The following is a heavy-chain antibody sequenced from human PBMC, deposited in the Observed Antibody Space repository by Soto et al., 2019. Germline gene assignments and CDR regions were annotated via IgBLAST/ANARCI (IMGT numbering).Heavy chain of an antibody. CDR2: IIPIFGTA. Sequence: SVKVSCKASGGTFSSYAISWVRQAPGQGLEWMGGIIPIFGTANYAQKFQGRVTITADESTSTAYMELSSLRSEDTAVYYCARVRKGSDGYNSYFDYWGQGTLVTVSS. CDR3: ARVRKGSDGYNSYFDY. J-gene: IGHJ4*02. D-gene: IGHD5-12*01. V-gene: IGHV1-69*13. CDR1: GGTFSSYA.